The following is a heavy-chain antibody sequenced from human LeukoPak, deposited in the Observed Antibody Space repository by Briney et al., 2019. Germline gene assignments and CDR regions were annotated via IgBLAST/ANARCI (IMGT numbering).Heavy chain of an antibody. CDR1: GGSFGIYY. D-gene: IGHD5-12*01. CDR2: IYHLGIS. J-gene: IGHJ5*02. CDR3: ARGGYGAEGWFDT. V-gene: IGHV4-59*01. Sequence: SETLSLTCTISGGSFGIYYWSWVRQPPGKGLEWIAYIYHLGISNYNPSPGSRVSISIDKSQNQFSLQLTSVTPADTAVYFCARGGYGAEGWFDTWGQGTLVTVSS.